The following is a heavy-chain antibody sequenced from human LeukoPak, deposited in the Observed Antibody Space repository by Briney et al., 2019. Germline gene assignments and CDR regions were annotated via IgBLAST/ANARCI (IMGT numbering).Heavy chain of an antibody. CDR1: GFTFSSYS. D-gene: IGHD5-12*01. CDR3: ARDGGYDLDY. J-gene: IGHJ4*02. V-gene: IGHV3-21*01. Sequence: PGGSLRLSCAASGFTFSSYSMNWVRQAPGKGLEWVSSISSSSSYIYYADSVKGRFTISRDNAKNTLYLQMSSLRAEDTAVYYCARDGGYDLDYWGQGTLVTVSS. CDR2: ISSSSSYI.